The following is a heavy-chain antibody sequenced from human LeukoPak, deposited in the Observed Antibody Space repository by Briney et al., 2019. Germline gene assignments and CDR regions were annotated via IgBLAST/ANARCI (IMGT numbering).Heavy chain of an antibody. V-gene: IGHV3-33*01. J-gene: IGHJ4*02. CDR3: ARGIAAAGAY. Sequence: GGSLRLSCAASGFTFSSYGMYWVRQAPGKGLEWVVVIWYDGSNKYYADSVKGRFTISRDNSKNTLYLQMNSLRAEDTAVYYCARGIAAAGAYWGQGTLVTVSS. D-gene: IGHD6-13*01. CDR2: IWYDGSNK. CDR1: GFTFSSYG.